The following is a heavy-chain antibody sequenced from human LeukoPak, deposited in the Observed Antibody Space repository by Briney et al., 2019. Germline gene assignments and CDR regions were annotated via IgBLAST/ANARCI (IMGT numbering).Heavy chain of an antibody. V-gene: IGHV3-11*04. CDR3: ASRTYPSDY. CDR1: GFTFSDYN. J-gene: IGHJ4*02. Sequence: GGSLSLSCAASGFTFSDYNMSWIRQAPAKGLEWVSYISSSGSTIYYADSVKGRFTISRDNAKNSLYLQMNSLRAEDTAVYYCASRTYPSDYWGQGTLVTVSS. CDR2: ISSSGSTI.